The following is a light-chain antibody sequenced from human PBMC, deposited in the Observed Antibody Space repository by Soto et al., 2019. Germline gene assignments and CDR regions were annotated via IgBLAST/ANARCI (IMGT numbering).Light chain of an antibody. CDR1: QSVSSK. CDR3: QQYNNWPPIT. J-gene: IGKJ5*01. V-gene: IGKV3D-15*01. Sequence: ETVMTQSPATLSVSPGEGATLSCRASQSVSSKLAWYQQKPGQAPRLIXYGAYTRATGIPARFSGSGSGTEFTLSISSLQSEDFAVYYCQQYNNWPPITCGQGTRLEIK. CDR2: GAY.